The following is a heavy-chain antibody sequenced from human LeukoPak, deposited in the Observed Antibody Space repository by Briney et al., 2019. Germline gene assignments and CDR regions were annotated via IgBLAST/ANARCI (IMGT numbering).Heavy chain of an antibody. D-gene: IGHD6-13*01. V-gene: IGHV5-51*01. J-gene: IGHJ3*02. CDR3: AKSGYSSSWLDAFDI. CDR2: IYPGDSDT. CDR1: GYSFTSYW. Sequence: GESLKISCKGSGYSFTSYWIGWVRQMPGKGLEWMGIIYPGDSDTRYSPSFQGQVTISADKSISTAYLQWSSLKASDTAMYYCAKSGYSSSWLDAFDIWGQGTMVTVSS.